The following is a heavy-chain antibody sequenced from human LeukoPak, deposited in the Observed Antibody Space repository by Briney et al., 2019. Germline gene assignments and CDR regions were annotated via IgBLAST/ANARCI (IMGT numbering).Heavy chain of an antibody. CDR2: IYPGDSDT. V-gene: IGHV5-51*01. D-gene: IGHD6-19*01. J-gene: IGHJ4*02. CDR1: GYSFTNYW. Sequence: GESLKISCKGSGYSFTNYWIGWVRQMPGKGLEWMGIIYPGDSDTRYSPSFQGQVTISADKSISTAYLQWSSLKASDTAMYYCARADSSGLYLSPFAFDYWGQGTLATVSS. CDR3: ARADSSGLYLSPFAFDY.